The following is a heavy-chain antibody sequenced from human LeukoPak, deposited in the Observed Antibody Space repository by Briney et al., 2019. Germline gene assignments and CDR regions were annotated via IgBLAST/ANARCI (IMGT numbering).Heavy chain of an antibody. D-gene: IGHD2-2*01. CDR1: GFTFSSYS. Sequence: PGGSLRLSCAASGFTFSSYSMNWVRQAPGKGLEWVSSISSSSSYIYYADSVKGRFTISRDNAKNSLYLQMNSLRAEDTAVYYCAREEWGSSVPKMADAFDIWGQGTMVTVSS. CDR2: ISSSSSYI. J-gene: IGHJ3*02. V-gene: IGHV3-21*01. CDR3: AREEWGSSVPKMADAFDI.